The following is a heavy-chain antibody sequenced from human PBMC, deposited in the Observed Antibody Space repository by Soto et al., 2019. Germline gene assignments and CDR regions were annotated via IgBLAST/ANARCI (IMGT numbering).Heavy chain of an antibody. Sequence: EVPLLESGGGLVQPGGSLRLSCAASGFTFSSYAMSWVRQAPGKGLEWVSGISGSGGTKDYADSVKGRFTISRDNSRNMLYVQMNSLRDGDTAIYYCAKDGRGSSGWFLDYWGQGTLVTVSS. CDR2: ISGSGGTK. CDR3: AKDGRGSSGWFLDY. D-gene: IGHD6-19*01. V-gene: IGHV3-23*01. CDR1: GFTFSSYA. J-gene: IGHJ4*02.